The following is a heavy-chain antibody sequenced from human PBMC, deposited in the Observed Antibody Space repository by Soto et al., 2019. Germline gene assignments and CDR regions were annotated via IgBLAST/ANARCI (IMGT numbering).Heavy chain of an antibody. J-gene: IGHJ4*02. CDR3: ARNGGRYGTFDS. CDR2: ISSSSSYI. CDR1: GFTFSSYS. V-gene: IGHV3-21*01. D-gene: IGHD1-26*01. Sequence: GGSLRLSCAASGFTFSSYSMNWVRQAPGKGLEWVSSISSSSSYIYYADSVKGRFTISRDNAKNSLYLQMNSLRAEDTAVYYCARNGGRYGTFDSWGQGTLVTV.